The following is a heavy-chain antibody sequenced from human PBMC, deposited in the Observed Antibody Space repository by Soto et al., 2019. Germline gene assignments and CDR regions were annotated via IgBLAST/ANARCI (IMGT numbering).Heavy chain of an antibody. V-gene: IGHV4-39*01. J-gene: IGHJ4*02. CDR1: GGSISSSSYY. CDR2: IYYSGST. CDR3: ASYGVTTDY. Sequence: SETLSLTCTASGGSISSSSYYWGWIRQPPGKGLEWIGSIYYSGSTYYNPSLKSRVTISVDTSKNQFSLKLSSVTAADTAVYYCASYGVTTDYWGQGTLVTVSS. D-gene: IGHD4-4*01.